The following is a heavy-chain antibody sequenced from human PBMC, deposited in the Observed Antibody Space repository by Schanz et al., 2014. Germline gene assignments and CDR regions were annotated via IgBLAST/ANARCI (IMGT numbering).Heavy chain of an antibody. CDR2: ISYDGSNK. CDR3: AKDYSPYKGPLQASDY. V-gene: IGHV3-30*18. J-gene: IGHJ4*02. Sequence: QVQLVESGGGVVQPWRSLRLSCAASGFTFSSYGMHWVRQAPGKGLEWVAVISYDGSNKYYADSVKGRFTISRDNSKNTLYLQMNSLRAEDTAVYYCAKDYSPYKGPLQASDYWGQGTLVTVSS. CDR1: GFTFSSYG. D-gene: IGHD1-20*01.